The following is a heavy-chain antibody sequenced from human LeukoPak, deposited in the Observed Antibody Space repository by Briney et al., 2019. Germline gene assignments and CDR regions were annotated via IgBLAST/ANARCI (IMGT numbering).Heavy chain of an antibody. Sequence: SETLSLTCAVYGGSFSGYYWSWIRQPPGKGLEWIGEINRSGSTNYNPSLKSRVTISVDTSKNQFSLKLSSVTAADTAVYYCARSLLLWFGELLPPGFDYWGQGTLVTVSS. CDR3: ARSLLLWFGELLPPGFDY. V-gene: IGHV4-34*01. CDR1: GGSFSGYY. CDR2: INRSGST. D-gene: IGHD3-10*01. J-gene: IGHJ4*02.